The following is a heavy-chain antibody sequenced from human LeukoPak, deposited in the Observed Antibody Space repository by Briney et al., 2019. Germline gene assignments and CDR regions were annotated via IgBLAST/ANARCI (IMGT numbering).Heavy chain of an antibody. D-gene: IGHD5-24*01. Sequence: GGSLRLSCAASGFTFSRYWMHWVRQAPGKGLVWVSRVNSDGSSTTYADSVKGRFTISRDNAKNTLYLQMNSLRAADTAVYYCAHHGLGMATTGTFDYWGQGTLVTVSS. J-gene: IGHJ4*02. CDR1: GFTFSRYW. CDR2: VNSDGSST. CDR3: AHHGLGMATTGTFDY. V-gene: IGHV3-74*01.